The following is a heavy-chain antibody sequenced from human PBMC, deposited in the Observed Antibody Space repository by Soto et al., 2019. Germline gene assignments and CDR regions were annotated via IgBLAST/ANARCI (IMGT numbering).Heavy chain of an antibody. J-gene: IGHJ4*02. Sequence: QVQLVESGGGLVKPGGSLRLSCAASGFTFSDYYMSWIRQAPGKGLEWVSYISSSGASTYYADSVKGRFTISRDNSKNTLYLTMNGLRAEDTALYYCAKDGAYYYGSGGQYFDYWGQGTLVIVSS. CDR1: GFTFSDYY. D-gene: IGHD3-10*01. CDR2: ISSSGAST. CDR3: AKDGAYYYGSGGQYFDY. V-gene: IGHV3-11*01.